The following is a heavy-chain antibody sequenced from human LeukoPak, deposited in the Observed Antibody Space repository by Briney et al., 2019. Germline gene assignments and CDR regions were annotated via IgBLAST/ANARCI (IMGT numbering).Heavy chain of an antibody. CDR2: IKNTADGGTT. CDR3: TTPHGGPDYYDY. V-gene: IGHV3-15*01. CDR1: GFSFSNAW. Sequence: GGSLRLSCAASGFSFSNAWLAWVRQAPGKGLEWVGRIKNTADGGTTDYGAPGRGRFTISRDDSKDTLYLHMNRLKTEDTGMYYCTTPHGGPDYYDYWGQGTLVTVSS. J-gene: IGHJ4*02.